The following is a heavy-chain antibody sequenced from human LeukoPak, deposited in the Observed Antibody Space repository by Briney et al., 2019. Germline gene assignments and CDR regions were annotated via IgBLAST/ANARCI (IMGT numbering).Heavy chain of an antibody. CDR1: GYTFTSYG. V-gene: IGHV1-18*01. Sequence: ASVKVSCKASGYTFTSYGISWVRQAPGQGLEWMGWISPYNGNTNNAQKLQGRVTMTTDTSTSTAYMDLRSLRSDDTAVYYCARDRPYSSGWYVGFDYWGQGTLVTVSS. D-gene: IGHD6-19*01. CDR2: ISPYNGNT. CDR3: ARDRPYSSGWYVGFDY. J-gene: IGHJ4*02.